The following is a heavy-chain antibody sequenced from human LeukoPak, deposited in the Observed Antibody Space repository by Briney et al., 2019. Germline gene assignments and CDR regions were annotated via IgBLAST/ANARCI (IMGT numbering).Heavy chain of an antibody. CDR2: IGTAGDT. CDR1: GFTFSSYD. CDR3: TTYISGYDWDWFDP. Sequence: GGSLRLSCAASGFTFSSYDMHWVRQATGKGLEWVSAIGTAGDTYYPGSVKGRFTISRENAKNSLYLQMNSLRAGDTAVYYCTTYISGYDWDWFDPWGQGTLVTVSS. D-gene: IGHD5-12*01. J-gene: IGHJ5*02. V-gene: IGHV3-13*01.